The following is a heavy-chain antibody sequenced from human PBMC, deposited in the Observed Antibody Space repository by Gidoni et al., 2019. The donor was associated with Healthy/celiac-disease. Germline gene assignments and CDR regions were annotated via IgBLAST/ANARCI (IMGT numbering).Heavy chain of an antibody. J-gene: IGHJ4*02. V-gene: IGHV4-59*01. Sequence: QVQLQESGPGLVKPSETLSLTCTVSGGSISSYYWSWIRQPPGKGLEWIGYIYYSGSTNYNPSLKSRVTISVDTSKNQFSLKLSSVTAADTAVYYCARGVATAFFDYWGQGTLVTVFS. CDR3: ARGVATAFFDY. D-gene: IGHD5-18*01. CDR1: GGSISSYY. CDR2: IYYSGST.